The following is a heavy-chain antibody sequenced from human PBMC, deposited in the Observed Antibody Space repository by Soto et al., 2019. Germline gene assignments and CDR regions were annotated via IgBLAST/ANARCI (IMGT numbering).Heavy chain of an antibody. Sequence: VQLLESGGGLVQPGGSLRLSCAASGFTFSSYAMSWVRQAPGKGLEWVSAISGSGGSTYYADSVKGRFTISRDNSKNTLYLQMNSLRAEDTAVYYCAKEPTYYYDSSGSDGDYWGQGTLVTVSS. CDR1: GFTFSSYA. CDR2: ISGSGGST. V-gene: IGHV3-23*01. CDR3: AKEPTYYYDSSGSDGDY. J-gene: IGHJ4*02. D-gene: IGHD3-22*01.